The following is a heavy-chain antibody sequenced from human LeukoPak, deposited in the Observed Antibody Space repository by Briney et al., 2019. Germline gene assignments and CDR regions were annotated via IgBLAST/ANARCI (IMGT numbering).Heavy chain of an antibody. CDR3: ASPYMGYYEAFDI. CDR2: ISSSSSTI. Sequence: GGSLRLSCAASGFTFSDYHMSWVRQASGKGLEWVSYISSSSSTIYYADSVKGRFTISRDNAKNSLYLQMNSLRAEDTPVYYCASPYMGYYEAFDIWGQGTMVTVSS. V-gene: IGHV3-11*04. J-gene: IGHJ3*02. D-gene: IGHD1-26*01. CDR1: GFTFSDYH.